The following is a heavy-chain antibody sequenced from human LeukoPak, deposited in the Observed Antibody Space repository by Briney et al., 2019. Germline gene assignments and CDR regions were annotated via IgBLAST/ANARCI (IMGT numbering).Heavy chain of an antibody. D-gene: IGHD3-3*01. CDR3: ARDKAIFGAAPGDWFDP. V-gene: IGHV3-21*01. Sequence: GGSLRLSCAASGFTFSSYSMNWVRQAPGKGLEWVSSISSSSSYIYYADSVKGRFTISRDNAKNSLYLQMNSLRAEDTAVYYCARDKAIFGAAPGDWFDPWGQGTLVTVSS. J-gene: IGHJ5*02. CDR1: GFTFSSYS. CDR2: ISSSSSYI.